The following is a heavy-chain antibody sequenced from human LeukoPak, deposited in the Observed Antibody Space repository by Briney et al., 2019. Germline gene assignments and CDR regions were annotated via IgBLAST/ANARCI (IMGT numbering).Heavy chain of an antibody. D-gene: IGHD4-17*01. CDR1: GYTFTSYG. CDR3: ARAGGDYVRGYYYYMDV. CDR2: ISAYNGNI. J-gene: IGHJ6*03. V-gene: IGHV1-18*01. Sequence: ASVKVSCKASGYTFTSYGISWVRQAPGQGLEWMGWISAYNGNINYAQKLQGRVTMTTDTSTSTAYMELRSLRSDDTAVYYCARAGGDYVRGYYYYMDVWGKGTTVTISS.